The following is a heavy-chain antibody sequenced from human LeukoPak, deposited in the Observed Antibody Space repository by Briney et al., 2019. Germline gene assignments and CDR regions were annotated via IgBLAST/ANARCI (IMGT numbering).Heavy chain of an antibody. V-gene: IGHV4-30-4*01. CDR1: GGSISSSSYY. D-gene: IGHD1-26*01. CDR2: IYYSGST. Sequence: PSETLSLTCTVSGGSISSSSYYWRWIRQPPGKDLEWIGYIYYSGSTYYNPSLTSRVTISVDTSKNQFSLKLSSVTAADTAVYYCARGGSWFDTWGQGTLVTVSS. CDR3: ARGGSWFDT. J-gene: IGHJ5*02.